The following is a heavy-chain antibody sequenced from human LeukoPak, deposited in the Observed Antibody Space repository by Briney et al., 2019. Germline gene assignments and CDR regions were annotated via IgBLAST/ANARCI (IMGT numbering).Heavy chain of an antibody. CDR1: GYTFTSYA. J-gene: IGHJ3*02. CDR2: INAGNGNT. D-gene: IGHD3-3*01. Sequence: ASVKVSCKASGYTFTSYAMHWVRQAPGQRLEWMGWINAGNGNTKYSQKFQGRVTITGDTSASTAYLELSSLRSEDTAVYYCARSYYDFWSGYTDDAFDIWGQGTMVTVSS. CDR3: ARSYYDFWSGYTDDAFDI. V-gene: IGHV1-3*01.